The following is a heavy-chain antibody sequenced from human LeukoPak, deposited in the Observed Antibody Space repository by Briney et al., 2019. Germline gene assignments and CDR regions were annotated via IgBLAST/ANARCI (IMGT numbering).Heavy chain of an antibody. D-gene: IGHD3-22*01. CDR2: INTFNGNR. CDR3: ARDNYYDSSGDDAFDI. V-gene: IGHV1-18*01. Sequence: GASVKVSCKAAGYSFTNFHINWVRQAPGQGLEWMGWINTFNGNRNYAQKVQGRVTMTADKSTRTAYMELRSLTSGDTAVYYCARDNYYDSSGDDAFDIWGQGTLVTVSS. J-gene: IGHJ3*02. CDR1: GYSFTNFH.